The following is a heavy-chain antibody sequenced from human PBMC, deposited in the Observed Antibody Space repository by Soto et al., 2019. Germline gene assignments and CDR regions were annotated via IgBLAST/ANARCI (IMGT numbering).Heavy chain of an antibody. Sequence: RWSLRLSCSASVFTFSSYSMNWFRQAPGKGLEWVSYISSSSSTIYYADSVKGRFTISRDNAKNSLYLQMNSLRDEDTAVYYCARGRIRYFDWFDYWGQGTLVTVSS. CDR1: VFTFSSYS. CDR2: ISSSSSTI. J-gene: IGHJ4*02. D-gene: IGHD3-9*01. CDR3: ARGRIRYFDWFDY. V-gene: IGHV3-48*02.